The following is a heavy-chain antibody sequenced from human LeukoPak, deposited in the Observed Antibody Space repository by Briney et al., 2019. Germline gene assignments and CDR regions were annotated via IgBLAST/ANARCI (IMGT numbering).Heavy chain of an antibody. D-gene: IGHD1-1*01. Sequence: GGSLRLSCAASGFTFSNHAMSWVRQAPGKGLEWVSGISISGHSTYYVDSVKGRFTISRDNFKNMLYLEMNSLRAEDTAVYYCAKGAELEPTDYWGQGTLVTVS. CDR1: GFTFSNHA. J-gene: IGHJ4*02. CDR3: AKGAELEPTDY. CDR2: ISISGHST. V-gene: IGHV3-23*01.